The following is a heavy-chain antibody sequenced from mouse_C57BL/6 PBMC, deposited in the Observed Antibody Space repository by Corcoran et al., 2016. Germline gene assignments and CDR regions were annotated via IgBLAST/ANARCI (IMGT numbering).Heavy chain of an antibody. J-gene: IGHJ3*01. CDR1: GYTFTDYN. Sequence: EVQLQQSGPELVKPGASVKIPCKASGYTFTDYNMDWVKQSHGKSLEWIGDINPNNGGTIYNQKFKGKATLTVDKSSSTAYMELRSLTSEDTAVYYCARGGYGNYPAWFAYWGQGTLVTVSA. V-gene: IGHV1-18*01. D-gene: IGHD2-10*02. CDR3: ARGGYGNYPAWFAY. CDR2: INPNNGGT.